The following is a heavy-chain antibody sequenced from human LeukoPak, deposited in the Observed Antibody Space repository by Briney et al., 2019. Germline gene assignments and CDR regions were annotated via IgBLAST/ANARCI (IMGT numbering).Heavy chain of an antibody. D-gene: IGHD6-13*01. V-gene: IGHV3-9*01. J-gene: IGHJ3*02. Sequence: GGSLRLSCAASGFTFDDYAMHWDRQAPGKGLEWVSGISWNSGSIGYADSVKGRFTISRDNAKNSLYLQMNSLRAEDTALYYCAKDIVGSSHDAFDIWGQGTMVTVSS. CDR3: AKDIVGSSHDAFDI. CDR1: GFTFDDYA. CDR2: ISWNSGSI.